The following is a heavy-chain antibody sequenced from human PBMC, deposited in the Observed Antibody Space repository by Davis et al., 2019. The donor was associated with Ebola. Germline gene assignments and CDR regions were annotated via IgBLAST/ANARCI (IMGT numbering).Heavy chain of an antibody. D-gene: IGHD3-10*01. CDR2: IKQDGSEK. CDR3: ARFPLWSLRAFGI. Sequence: GESLKISCAASGFTFSSYAMSRVRQAPGKGLEWVANIKQDGSEKYYVDSVKGRFTISRDNAKNSLYLPINSLRAEAKAVYYCARFPLWSLRAFGIWGQGTMVTVSS. CDR1: GFTFSSYA. J-gene: IGHJ3*02. V-gene: IGHV3-7*01.